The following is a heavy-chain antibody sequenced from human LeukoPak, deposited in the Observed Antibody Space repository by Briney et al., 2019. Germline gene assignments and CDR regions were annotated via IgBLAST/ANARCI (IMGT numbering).Heavy chain of an antibody. Sequence: SETLSLTCTVSGGSISSYYWSWIRQPPGKGLEWIGYIYYSGSTNYNPSLKSRVTISVDTSKNQFSLKLSSVTAADTAVYYCARGDNSSWTVPRPYYYYYYMDVWGKGTTVTISS. V-gene: IGHV4-59*01. CDR3: ARGDNSSWTVPRPYYYYYYMDV. CDR2: IYYSGST. D-gene: IGHD6-13*01. J-gene: IGHJ6*03. CDR1: GGSISSYY.